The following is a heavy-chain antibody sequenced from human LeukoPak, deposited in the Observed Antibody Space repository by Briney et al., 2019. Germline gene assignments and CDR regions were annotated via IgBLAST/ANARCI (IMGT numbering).Heavy chain of an antibody. CDR3: AIGTGPYDILTGYSMSWFDP. V-gene: IGHV4-39*07. CDR1: GGSIRSSTYY. Sequence: PSETLSLTCTVSGGSIRSSTYYWGWIRQPPGKGLEWIGSIYYNGSTYYNPSLKSRVTMSIDTSKYQFSLKLSSVTAADTAVYYCAIGTGPYDILTGYSMSWFDPWGQGTLVTVSS. D-gene: IGHD3-9*01. J-gene: IGHJ5*02. CDR2: IYYNGST.